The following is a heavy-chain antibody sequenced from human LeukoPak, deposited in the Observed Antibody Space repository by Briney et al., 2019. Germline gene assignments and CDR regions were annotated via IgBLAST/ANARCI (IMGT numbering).Heavy chain of an antibody. J-gene: IGHJ5*02. CDR2: IKWDGGRT. V-gene: IGHV3-20*04. CDR3: ARRGTIAVPVFWFDP. Sequence: GGSLRLSCAASGFTFDDHGMSWVRQAPGKGLEWVSGIKWDGGRTGYADSVKGRFTISRDNAKNSVYLQINRLRAEDSAVYYCARRGTIAVPVFWFDPWGQGTLVIVSS. CDR1: GFTFDDHG. D-gene: IGHD6-19*01.